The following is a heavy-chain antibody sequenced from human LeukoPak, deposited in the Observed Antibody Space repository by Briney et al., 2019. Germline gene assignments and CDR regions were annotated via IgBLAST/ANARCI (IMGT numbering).Heavy chain of an antibody. J-gene: IGHJ4*02. CDR3: ARGGTTAVDFDY. D-gene: IGHD1-1*01. CDR2: IYSGGST. V-gene: IGHV3-53*01. CDR1: GFTVSINY. Sequence: LGGPLRLSCAASGFTVSINYMSWVRKAPGKGLDWVSVIYSGGSTYYADSVKGRFTISRDNSKNTLYLQMNNLRAEDTAVYYCARGGTTAVDFDYWGQGTLVTVSS.